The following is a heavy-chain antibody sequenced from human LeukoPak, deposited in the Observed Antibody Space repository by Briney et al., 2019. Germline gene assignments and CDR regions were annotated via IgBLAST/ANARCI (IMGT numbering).Heavy chain of an antibody. V-gene: IGHV3-74*03. CDR3: AIRRGYTYGDDY. Sequence: GGSLRLSCAASGFTFSSYGMHGVRQAPGKGLVWVSRLHSDGSSTAYADSVKGRFTISRDNAKNTLYLQMNTLRAEDTAVYYCAIRRGYTYGDDYWGQGTLVTVSS. D-gene: IGHD5-18*01. CDR2: LHSDGSST. CDR1: GFTFSSYG. J-gene: IGHJ4*02.